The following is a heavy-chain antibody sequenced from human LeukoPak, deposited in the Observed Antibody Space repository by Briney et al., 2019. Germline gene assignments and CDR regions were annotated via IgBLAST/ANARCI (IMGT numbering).Heavy chain of an antibody. CDR1: GYTFTDYT. V-gene: IGHV1-3*01. CDR2: INGGSGNT. CDR3: ANPRYDSSGYYYVD. J-gene: IGHJ4*02. Sequence: GASVTVSCKASGYTFTDYTMHWLRQAPVQRLDWMGWINGGSGNTKYSPEFQGRVTITRDTSASTAYMELSSLRSEDTAVYYCANPRYDSSGYYYVDWGQGTLVTVSS. D-gene: IGHD3-22*01.